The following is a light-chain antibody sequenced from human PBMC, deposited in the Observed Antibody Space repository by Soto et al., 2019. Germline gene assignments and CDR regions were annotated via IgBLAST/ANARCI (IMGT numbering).Light chain of an antibody. J-gene: IGLJ1*01. CDR1: SSDVGSYNL. CDR3: CSYAGSSTYV. Sequence: QSVLTQPASVSGFPGQSITISCTRTSSDVGSYNLVSWYQQHPGKAPKLMIYEGSKRPSGVSNRFSGSKSGNTASLTISGLQAEDEADYYCCSYAGSSTYVFGTGTKVTVL. CDR2: EGS. V-gene: IGLV2-23*01.